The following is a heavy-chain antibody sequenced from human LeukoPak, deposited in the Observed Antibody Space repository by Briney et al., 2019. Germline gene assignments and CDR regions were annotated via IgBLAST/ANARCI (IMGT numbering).Heavy chain of an antibody. CDR1: RFTLSTYW. V-gene: IGHV3-7*01. CDR3: ARGVPYDSWSGPHYSDY. J-gene: IGHJ4*02. D-gene: IGHD3-3*01. CDR2: IKQDGSQE. Sequence: GSLRLSCAASRFTLSTYWMSWVRQAPGKGLEWVAHIKQDGSQEYYVDSVKGRFTISRDSAKNSLYLQMNSLRAEDTAVYYCARGVPYDSWSGPHYSDYWGQGTLVTVSS.